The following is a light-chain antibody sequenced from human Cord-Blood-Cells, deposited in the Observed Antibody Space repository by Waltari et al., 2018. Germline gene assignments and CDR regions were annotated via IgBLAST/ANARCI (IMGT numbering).Light chain of an antibody. Sequence: DIQMTQYQSYLSASVGDIVTITCRASQSISSYLNWYQQKPGKAPKLLIYAASSLQSGVPSRFSGSGSGTDFTLTISSLQPEDFATYYCQQSYSTPIFTFGPGTKVDIK. CDR2: AAS. J-gene: IGKJ3*01. V-gene: IGKV1-39*01. CDR1: QSISSY. CDR3: QQSYSTPIFT.